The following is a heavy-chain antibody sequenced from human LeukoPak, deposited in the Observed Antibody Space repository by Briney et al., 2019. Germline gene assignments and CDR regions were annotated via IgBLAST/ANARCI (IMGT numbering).Heavy chain of an antibody. CDR3: ASGGNYYGSGSLYNWFDP. Sequence: SGTLSLTCAVSGGSISSSNWWSWVRQPPGKGLEWIGQIYHSGSTNYNPSLKSRVTISVDKSKNQFSLKLSSVTAADAAVYYCASGGNYYGSGSLYNWFDPWGQGTLVTVSS. CDR2: IYHSGST. J-gene: IGHJ5*02. D-gene: IGHD3-10*01. CDR1: GGSISSSNW. V-gene: IGHV4-4*02.